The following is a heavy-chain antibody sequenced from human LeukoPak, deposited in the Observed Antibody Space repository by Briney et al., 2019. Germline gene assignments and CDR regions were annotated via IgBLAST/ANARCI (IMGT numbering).Heavy chain of an antibody. J-gene: IGHJ5*02. CDR2: ISGSGGST. Sequence: PGGSLRLSCAASGFTFSSYAMSWVRQAPGKGLEWVSAISGSGGSTYYADSAKGRFTISRDNSKNTLYLQMNSLRAEDTAVYYCATRDGTTGWFDPWGQGTLVTVSS. D-gene: IGHD4-11*01. CDR3: ATRDGTTGWFDP. V-gene: IGHV3-23*01. CDR1: GFTFSSYA.